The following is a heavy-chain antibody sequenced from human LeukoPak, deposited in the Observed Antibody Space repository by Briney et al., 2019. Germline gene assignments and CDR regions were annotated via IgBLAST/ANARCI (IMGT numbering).Heavy chain of an antibody. J-gene: IGHJ3*02. CDR2: ISWNSGSI. CDR1: GFTFDDYA. D-gene: IGHD1-7*01. Sequence: GRSLRLSCAASGFTFDDYAKHWVRQAPGKGLEWVSGISWNSGSIGYADSVKGRFTISRDNAKNSLYLQMNSLRAEDTALYYCAKPLEGITGTTKAFDIWGQGTMVTVSS. CDR3: AKPLEGITGTTKAFDI. V-gene: IGHV3-9*01.